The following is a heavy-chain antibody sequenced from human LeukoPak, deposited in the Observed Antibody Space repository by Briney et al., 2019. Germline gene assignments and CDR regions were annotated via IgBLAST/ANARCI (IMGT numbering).Heavy chain of an antibody. Sequence: PGGSLRLSCAASGFTFSSYAMSWVRQAPGKGLEWVSAISGSGGSTYYADSVKGRFTISRDNSKNTLYLQMNSLRAEATAVYYCAKDRFGELLYDYWGQGTLVTVSS. CDR3: AKDRFGELLYDY. J-gene: IGHJ4*02. V-gene: IGHV3-23*01. CDR2: ISGSGGST. CDR1: GFTFSSYA. D-gene: IGHD3-10*01.